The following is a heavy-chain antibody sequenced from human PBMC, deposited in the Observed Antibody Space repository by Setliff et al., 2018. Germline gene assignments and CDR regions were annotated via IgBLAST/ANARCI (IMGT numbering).Heavy chain of an antibody. V-gene: IGHV4-39*01. D-gene: IGHD3-3*01. Sequence: SETLSLTCTVSNGSISSGNYFWGWIRQPPGKGLEWMGSIFYTGSTYYSPSLKSRVTMSVDTSRNQFSLHLISVTAADTAVYYCARAPQYSNFWYALSWFDPWGQGTLVTVSS. J-gene: IGHJ5*02. CDR2: IFYTGST. CDR3: ARAPQYSNFWYALSWFDP. CDR1: NGSISSGNYF.